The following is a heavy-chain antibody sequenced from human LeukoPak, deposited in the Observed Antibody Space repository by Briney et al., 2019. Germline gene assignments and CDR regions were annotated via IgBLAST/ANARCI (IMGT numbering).Heavy chain of an antibody. D-gene: IGHD4-23*01. CDR2: INHSGST. Sequence: SETLSLTCAVYGGSFSGYYWSWIRQPPGKGLEWIGEINHSGSTNYNPSLKSRVTISLDTSKNQFSLKLSSVTAADTAVYYCARDMNYGGFYYGMDVWGQGTTVTVSS. CDR3: ARDMNYGGFYYGMDV. CDR1: GGSFSGYY. J-gene: IGHJ6*02. V-gene: IGHV4-34*01.